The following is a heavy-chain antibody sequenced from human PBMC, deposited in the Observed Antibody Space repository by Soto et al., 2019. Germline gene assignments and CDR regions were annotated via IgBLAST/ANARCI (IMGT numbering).Heavy chain of an antibody. D-gene: IGHD2-15*01. CDR3: ARDLAKGGGSAGFDY. V-gene: IGHV1-2*02. CDR2: INPNSGGT. J-gene: IGHJ4*02. Sequence: GASVKVSCKASGYTFSGFYMHWVRQAPGQGLEWMGWINPNSGGTKSAQKFQGRVTMTRDTSIRTVYMSLTGLKSDDTAVYFCARDLAKGGGSAGFDYWGQGTLVTVSS. CDR1: GYTFSGFY.